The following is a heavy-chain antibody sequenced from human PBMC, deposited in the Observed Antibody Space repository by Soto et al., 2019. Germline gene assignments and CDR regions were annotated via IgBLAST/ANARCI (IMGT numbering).Heavy chain of an antibody. J-gene: IGHJ4*02. V-gene: IGHV3-30*18. CDR2: ISYDGSNK. D-gene: IGHD6-19*01. CDR1: GVTCGDFG. Sequence: GGSIRVPWAASGVTCGDFGIHWVRQTKGKGLEWVAVISYDGSNKYYADSVKGRFTISRDNSKNTLYLQMNSLRAEDTAFFYCAKDGTPYSSGPIDYWGQGTLDTVSP. CDR3: AKDGTPYSSGPIDY.